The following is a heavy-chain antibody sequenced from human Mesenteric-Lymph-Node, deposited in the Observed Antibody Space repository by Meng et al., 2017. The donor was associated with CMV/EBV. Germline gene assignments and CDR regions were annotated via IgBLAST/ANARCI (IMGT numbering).Heavy chain of an antibody. CDR1: GFTFSASW. V-gene: IGHV3-7*01. Sequence: GGSLRLSCAASGFTFSASWMAWVRQAPGKGLEWVASIKEDGGEKQYVDSVKGRFTISRDNAKSSLFLQMDSLRVEDTAIYYCAKDIGYYTNYIFYWGQGTLVTVSS. CDR3: AKDIGYYTNYIFY. D-gene: IGHD2-15*01. J-gene: IGHJ4*02. CDR2: IKEDGGEK.